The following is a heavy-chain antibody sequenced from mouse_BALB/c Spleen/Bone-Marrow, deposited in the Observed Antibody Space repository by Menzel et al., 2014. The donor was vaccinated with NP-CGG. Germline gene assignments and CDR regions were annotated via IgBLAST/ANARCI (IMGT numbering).Heavy chain of an antibody. Sequence: EVHLVESGGGLVKPGGSLKLSCAASGFTFSAYSMSWVRQTPEKRLEWVATISSGGHDTYYPDSVKGRFTISRDNAKNTLYLQMNNLKSVDSAVYYCSKGGGYDYSYYFDYWGQGTTLTVSS. D-gene: IGHD2-4*01. CDR1: GFTFSAYS. V-gene: IGHV5-6-4*01. J-gene: IGHJ2*01. CDR2: ISSGGHDT. CDR3: SKGGGYDYSYYFDY.